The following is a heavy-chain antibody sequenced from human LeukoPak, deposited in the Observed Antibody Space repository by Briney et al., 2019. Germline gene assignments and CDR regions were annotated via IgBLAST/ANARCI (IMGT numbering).Heavy chain of an antibody. D-gene: IGHD6-19*01. J-gene: IGHJ4*02. CDR1: EFTFSSYA. V-gene: IGHV3-23*01. Sequence: GGSLRLSCAASEFTFSSYAMSWVRQAPGKGLEWVSAISGSGGSTYYADSVKGRFTISRDNSKNTLYLQMNSLRTEDTAVYYCVRDRRAVAVYFDYWGQGTLVTVSS. CDR3: VRDRRAVAVYFDY. CDR2: ISGSGGST.